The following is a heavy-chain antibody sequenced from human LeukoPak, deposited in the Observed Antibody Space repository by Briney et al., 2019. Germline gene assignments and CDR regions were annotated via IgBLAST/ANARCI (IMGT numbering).Heavy chain of an antibody. CDR3: ARGRIKLQLRGYYYGMDV. D-gene: IGHD5-18*01. CDR1: SGSFSGYY. Sequence: SETLSLTCAVYSGSFSGYYWSWIRQPPGKGLEWIGEINHSGSTNYNPSLKSRVTISVDTSKNQFSLKLSSVTAADTAVYYCARGRIKLQLRGYYYGMDVWGQGTTVTVSS. J-gene: IGHJ6*02. CDR2: INHSGST. V-gene: IGHV4-34*01.